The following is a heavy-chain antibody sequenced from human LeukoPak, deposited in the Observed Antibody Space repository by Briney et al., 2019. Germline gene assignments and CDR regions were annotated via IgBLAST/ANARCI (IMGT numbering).Heavy chain of an antibody. V-gene: IGHV3-23*01. CDR3: AKKAWELLVDY. CDR1: GFTFSSYG. J-gene: IGHJ4*02. D-gene: IGHD1-26*01. Sequence: GGTLRLSCAASGFTFSSYGMSWVSQAPGKGLEWVSAISGSGGSTYYADSVKGRFTISRDNSKNTLYLQMNSLRAEDTAVYHCAKKAWELLVDYWGQGTLVTVSS. CDR2: ISGSGGST.